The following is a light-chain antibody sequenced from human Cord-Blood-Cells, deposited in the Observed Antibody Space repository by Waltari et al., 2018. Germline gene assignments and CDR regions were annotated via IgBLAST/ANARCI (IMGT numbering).Light chain of an antibody. V-gene: IGLV1-47*01. Sequence: QSVLTQPPSASGTPGQRVTISCSGSSSNTGSNYVYSYQQLPGTAPKLLIYRNTQRPSGVPDRFSGSKSGTSASLAISGLRSEDEADYYCAAWDDSLSGWVFGGGTKLTVL. CDR3: AAWDDSLSGWV. J-gene: IGLJ3*02. CDR2: RNT. CDR1: SSNTGSNY.